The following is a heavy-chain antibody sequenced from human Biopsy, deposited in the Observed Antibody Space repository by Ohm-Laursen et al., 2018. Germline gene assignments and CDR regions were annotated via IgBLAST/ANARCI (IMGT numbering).Heavy chain of an antibody. J-gene: IGHJ4*01. Sequence: SLRLSCAASGFTVSTTYMSWVRQAPGKGLEWVSIIYLDGNTYYTDYVKVRFTISRDNSKNALYLQKNSLRLADTAKYYYVRGRADWGQGTLVTVSS. CDR1: GFTVSTTY. V-gene: IGHV3-53*01. CDR3: VRGRAD. CDR2: IYLDGNT.